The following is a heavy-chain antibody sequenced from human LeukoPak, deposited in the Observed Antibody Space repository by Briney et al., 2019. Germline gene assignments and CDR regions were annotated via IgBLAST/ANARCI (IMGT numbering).Heavy chain of an antibody. V-gene: IGHV1-46*01. CDR3: ARDYTGDYNWFDP. D-gene: IGHD7-27*01. CDR1: GYTFTSYY. Sequence: ASVKVSCKASGYTFTSYYIHWVRQAPGQGLEWMGIINPSGGSTTYAQKFQGRVTMTRDTSTSTVYMELSSLRSDDTAFYYCARDYTGDYNWFDPWGQGTLVTVSS. J-gene: IGHJ5*02. CDR2: INPSGGST.